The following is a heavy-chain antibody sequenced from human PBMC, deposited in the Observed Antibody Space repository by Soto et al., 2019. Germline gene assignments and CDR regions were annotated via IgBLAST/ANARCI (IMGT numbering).Heavy chain of an antibody. CDR1: GGTFSRHA. V-gene: IGHV1-69*01. CDR3: ASGWGYDRNDYYYAY. J-gene: IGHJ4*02. CDR2: IIPIFGTA. Sequence: QVQLVQSGAEVRKPGSSVKVSCKASGGTFSRHAISWVRQAPGQGLEWMGGIIPIFGTANHAQKFQGRVTIIADESKSTVYMELSSLRSEDTAMYYCASGWGYDRNDYYYAYWGQGTLVIVSS. D-gene: IGHD3-22*01.